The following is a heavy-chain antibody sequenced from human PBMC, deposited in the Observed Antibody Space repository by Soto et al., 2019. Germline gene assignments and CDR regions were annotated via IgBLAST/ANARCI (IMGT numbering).Heavy chain of an antibody. CDR2: VYSSGRT. CDR3: ARREDTFDF. J-gene: IGHJ4*02. Sequence: CTWIRQPAGKGLEWLGRVYSSGRTTYNPSLKSRLTMSVDTSKNQFSLHLTSVTAADTAVYYCARREDTFDFWGQGMLVTVSS. V-gene: IGHV4-4*07.